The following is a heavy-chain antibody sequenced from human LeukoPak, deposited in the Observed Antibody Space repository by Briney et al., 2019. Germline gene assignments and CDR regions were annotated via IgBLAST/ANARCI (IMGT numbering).Heavy chain of an antibody. D-gene: IGHD3-22*01. J-gene: IGHJ3*02. CDR3: ARDRGVYDSSGYYYVVVEWKAFDI. CDR2: INPNSGGT. Sequence: ASVRVSCKASGYTFTGYYMHWVRQAPGQGLEWMGWINPNSGGTNYAQKLQGRVTMTTDTSTSTAYMELRSLRSDDTAVYYCARDRGVYDSSGYYYVVVEWKAFDIWGQGTMVTVSS. CDR1: GYTFTGYY. V-gene: IGHV1-2*02.